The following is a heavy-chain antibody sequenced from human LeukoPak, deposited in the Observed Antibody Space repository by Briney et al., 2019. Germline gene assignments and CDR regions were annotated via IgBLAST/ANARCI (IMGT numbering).Heavy chain of an antibody. CDR3: ARGPNYYGSGRYCLDY. CDR2: INHSGST. CDR1: GGSISSYY. D-gene: IGHD3-10*01. V-gene: IGHV4-34*01. J-gene: IGHJ4*02. Sequence: SETLSLTCTVSGGSISSYYWSWIRQPPGKGLEWIGEINHSGSTNYNPSLKSRVTISVDTSKNQFSLKLSSVTAADTAVYYCARGPNYYGSGRYCLDYWGQGTLVTVSP.